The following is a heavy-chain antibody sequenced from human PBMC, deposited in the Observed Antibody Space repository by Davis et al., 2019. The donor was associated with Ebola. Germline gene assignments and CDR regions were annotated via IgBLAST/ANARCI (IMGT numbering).Heavy chain of an antibody. CDR1: GLTFSSYA. V-gene: IGHV3-23*01. CDR3: TKDPPDY. CDR2: LLVLGLGS. J-gene: IGHJ4*02. Sequence: PGGSLRLSCAASGLTFSSYAMAWVRQAPGKGLECFSTLLVLGLGSSTADSVKGRFAISRDNSKDTLYLQMNSLRAEDTAVYYCTKDPPDYWGQGTLVTVSS.